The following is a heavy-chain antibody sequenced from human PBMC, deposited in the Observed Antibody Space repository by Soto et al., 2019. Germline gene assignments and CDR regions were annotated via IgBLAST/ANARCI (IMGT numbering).Heavy chain of an antibody. Sequence: QVQLVESGGGVVQPGRSLRLSCAASGFTISSYGMHWVRQAPGKGLEWVAVIWYDGSNKYYADSVKGRFTISRDNSKNTLYLQMNSLRAEDTAVYYCAREAAAGTGWFDPWGQGTLVTVSS. CDR2: IWYDGSNK. J-gene: IGHJ5*02. CDR1: GFTISSYG. V-gene: IGHV3-33*01. D-gene: IGHD6-13*01. CDR3: AREAAAGTGWFDP.